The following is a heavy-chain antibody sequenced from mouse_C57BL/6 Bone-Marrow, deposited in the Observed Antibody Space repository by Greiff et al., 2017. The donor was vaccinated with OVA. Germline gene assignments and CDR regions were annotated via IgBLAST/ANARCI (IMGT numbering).Heavy chain of an antibody. CDR3: ARVLGRWYFDV. CDR2: ISGGGGNT. Sequence: EVKLMESGGGLVKPGGSLKLSCAASGFTFSSYTMSWVRQTPEKRLEWVATISGGGGNTYYPDSVKGRFTISRDNAKNTLYLQMSSLRSEDTALYYCARVLGRWYFDVWGTGTTVTVSS. V-gene: IGHV5-9*01. D-gene: IGHD4-1*01. CDR1: GFTFSSYT. J-gene: IGHJ1*03.